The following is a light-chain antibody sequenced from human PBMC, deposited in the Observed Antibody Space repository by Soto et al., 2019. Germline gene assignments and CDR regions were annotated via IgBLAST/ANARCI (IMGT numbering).Light chain of an antibody. Sequence: DIQMTQSPSTLSASVGDRVTITCRASQSISTWLVWYQQKPGKAPKVLIYDASSLQSGVPSRFSGHGSGTDFTLTISSLPPDDSAIYYCQQYKTYPTFGQGTKLEIK. CDR3: QQYKTYPT. V-gene: IGKV1-5*01. CDR1: QSISTW. CDR2: DAS. J-gene: IGKJ2*01.